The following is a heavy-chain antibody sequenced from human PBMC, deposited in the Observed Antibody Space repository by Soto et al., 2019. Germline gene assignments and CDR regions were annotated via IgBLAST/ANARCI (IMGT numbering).Heavy chain of an antibody. D-gene: IGHD1-26*01. CDR1: GYSFSQYY. V-gene: IGHV1-2*02. CDR3: ARESVGATATLDYYYFYMGV. J-gene: IGHJ6*03. Sequence: QVQLVQSGAEVEKPGASVTVSCKASGYSFSQYYLHWVRQAPGQGPESMGWINPNSGATKYAQKVQGRVTMARDTSVRTAFMELKWLQSDDTAVYYCARESVGATATLDYYYFYMGVWGRGTTVTVSS. CDR2: INPNSGAT.